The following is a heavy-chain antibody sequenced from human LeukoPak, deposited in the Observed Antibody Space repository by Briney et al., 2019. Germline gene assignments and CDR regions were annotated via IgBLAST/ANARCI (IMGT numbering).Heavy chain of an antibody. J-gene: IGHJ4*02. CDR2: IIPIFGTA. Sequence: SVKVSCKASEGTFISYAISWVRQAPGQGLEWMGGIIPIFGTANYAQKFQGRVTITADESTSTAYMELSSLRSEDTAVYYCARALQWELPIDYWGQGTLVTVSS. D-gene: IGHD1-26*01. V-gene: IGHV1-69*13. CDR3: ARALQWELPIDY. CDR1: EGTFISYA.